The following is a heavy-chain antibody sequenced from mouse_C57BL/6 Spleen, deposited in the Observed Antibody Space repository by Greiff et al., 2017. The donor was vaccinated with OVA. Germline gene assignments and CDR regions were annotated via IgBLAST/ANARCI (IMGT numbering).Heavy chain of an antibody. CDR3: ARSYRTPCDY. J-gene: IGHJ2*01. Sequence: VQLQQPGAELVRPGSSVKLSCKASGYTFTSYWMHWVKQRPIQGLEWIGNIDPSDSETHSNQKFKDKATLTVDKSSSTAYMQLSSLTSEDSAVYVCARSYRTPCDYWGQGTTLTVAS. D-gene: IGHD2-12*01. V-gene: IGHV1-52*01. CDR1: GYTFTSYW. CDR2: IDPSDSET.